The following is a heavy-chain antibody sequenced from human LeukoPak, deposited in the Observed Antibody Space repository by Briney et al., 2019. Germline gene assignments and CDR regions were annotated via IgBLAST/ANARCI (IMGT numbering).Heavy chain of an antibody. J-gene: IGHJ6*02. D-gene: IGHD3-16*01. CDR1: GFSFSGHW. V-gene: IGHV3-74*01. CDR2: TSPTGSTT. Sequence: TGGSLRLSCTASGFSFSGHWMHWARQLPGKGLVWVSRTSPTGSTTSYADSVKGRFTVSRDNAKNSLYLQMSNLRAEDTAVHFCARGGGLDVWGQGATVTVSS. CDR3: ARGGGLDV.